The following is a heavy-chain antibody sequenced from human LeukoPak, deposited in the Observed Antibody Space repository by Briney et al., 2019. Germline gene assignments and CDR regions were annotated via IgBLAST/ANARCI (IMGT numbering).Heavy chain of an antibody. D-gene: IGHD6-19*01. CDR1: GGSISSYY. CDR3: ARVGSGYSSGWFDP. Sequence: SETLSLTCTVSGGSISSYYWSWIRQPPGKGLEWIGYIYYSGSTNYNPSLKSRVTISVDTSKNQFSLKLSSVTAADTAVYYCARVGSGYSSGWFDPWGQGTLVTVSS. V-gene: IGHV4-59*12. CDR2: IYYSGST. J-gene: IGHJ5*02.